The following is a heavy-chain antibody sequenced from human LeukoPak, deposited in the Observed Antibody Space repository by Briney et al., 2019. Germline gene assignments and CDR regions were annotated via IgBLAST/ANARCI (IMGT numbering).Heavy chain of an antibody. CDR2: IKSKTEGGTT. CDR3: TTEPVGDYYYGMDV. CDR1: GFTFSNAW. Sequence: GGSLRLSCAASGFTFSNAWMSWVRQAPGKGLEWVGRIKSKTEGGTTEYAAPVKGRFTISRDDSKNTLYLQMNSLKTEDTAVYYCTTEPVGDYYYGMDVWGKGTTVTVSS. D-gene: IGHD2-2*01. J-gene: IGHJ6*04. V-gene: IGHV3-15*01.